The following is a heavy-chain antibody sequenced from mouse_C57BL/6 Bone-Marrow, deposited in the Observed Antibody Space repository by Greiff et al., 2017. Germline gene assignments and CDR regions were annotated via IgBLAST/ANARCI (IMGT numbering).Heavy chain of an antibody. Sequence: VQLQQSVAELVRPGASVKLSCTASGFNFKNTYMHWVKQRPEQGLEWIGRIDPANGNTKYAPKFQGKATITADTSSNTAYLKLSSLTSEDRAIYYCAAYDYDGAWCAYWGQETLVTVSA. J-gene: IGHJ3*01. CDR3: AAYDYDGAWCAY. V-gene: IGHV14-3*01. CDR2: IDPANGNT. D-gene: IGHD2-4*01. CDR1: GFNFKNTY.